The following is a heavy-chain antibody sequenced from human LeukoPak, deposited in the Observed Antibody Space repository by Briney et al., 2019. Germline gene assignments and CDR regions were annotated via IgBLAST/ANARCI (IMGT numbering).Heavy chain of an antibody. J-gene: IGHJ4*02. CDR3: ARLKATVSIHAYFDY. CDR2: IDHSGST. CDR1: GGSSSSYY. D-gene: IGHD4-17*01. V-gene: IGHV4-59*01. Sequence: SETLSLTCTVSGGSSSSYYWTWIRQPPGKGLEWIGYIDHSGSTNYNPSLKSRVTISSDTSKNQFSLELSSVTAADTAVYYCARLKATVSIHAYFDYWGQGTLVTVSS.